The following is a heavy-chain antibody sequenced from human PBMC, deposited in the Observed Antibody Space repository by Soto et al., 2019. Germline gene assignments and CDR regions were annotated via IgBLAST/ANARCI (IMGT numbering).Heavy chain of an antibody. CDR2: IRGGGDAT. CDR3: ARKVPGSTTRPDYWYFDL. D-gene: IGHD3-10*01. Sequence: EVQLLESGGGLVQPGGSLRLSCAASGFTFISYAMNWVRQAPGKGLQWVSAIRGGGDATFYADSVKGRFTISRDNSRNTVTLQMNSLGADDTAVYYCARKVPGSTTRPDYWYFDLWGRGTLVTVSS. V-gene: IGHV3-23*01. CDR1: GFTFISYA. J-gene: IGHJ2*01.